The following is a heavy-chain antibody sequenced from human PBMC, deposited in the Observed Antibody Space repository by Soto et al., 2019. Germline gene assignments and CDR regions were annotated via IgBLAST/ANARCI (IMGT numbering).Heavy chain of an antibody. CDR1: DGSVSSGSYY. V-gene: IGHV4-61*01. CDR3: ARDTLGYCSGGSCSPAFDI. J-gene: IGHJ3*02. Sequence: PSETLSLTCTVSDGSVSSGSYYWSWIRQPPGKGLEWIGYIYYSGSTNYNPSLKSRVTISVDTSKNQFSLKLSSVTAADTAVYYCARDTLGYCSGGSCSPAFDIWGQGTMVTVSS. CDR2: IYYSGST. D-gene: IGHD2-15*01.